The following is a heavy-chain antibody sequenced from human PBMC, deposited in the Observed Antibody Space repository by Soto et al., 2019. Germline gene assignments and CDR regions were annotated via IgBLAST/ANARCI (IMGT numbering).Heavy chain of an antibody. D-gene: IGHD5-18*01. Sequence: SETLSLTCTVSGGSISSYYWSWIRQPPGKGLEWIGYIYYSGSTNYNPSLKSRVTISVDTSKNQFSLKLSSVTAADTAVYYCARVYPRDTAMADYYFDYWGQGTLVAVSS. J-gene: IGHJ4*02. V-gene: IGHV4-59*01. CDR1: GGSISSYY. CDR3: ARVYPRDTAMADYYFDY. CDR2: IYYSGST.